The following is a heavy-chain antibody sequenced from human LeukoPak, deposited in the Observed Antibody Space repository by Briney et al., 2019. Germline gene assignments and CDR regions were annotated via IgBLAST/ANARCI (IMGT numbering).Heavy chain of an antibody. D-gene: IGHD3-10*01. J-gene: IGHJ3*02. V-gene: IGHV3-23*01. CDR1: GFTFSSYA. CDR3: ARDRAYAFDN. Sequence: PGGSLRLSCAASGFTFSSYAMSWVRQAPGKELEWVSAIRDSGHSTYYADSVKGRFTISTDNAKNSVYLQMNSLRDEDTAVYYCARDRAYAFDNWGQGTMVTVSS. CDR2: IRDSGHST.